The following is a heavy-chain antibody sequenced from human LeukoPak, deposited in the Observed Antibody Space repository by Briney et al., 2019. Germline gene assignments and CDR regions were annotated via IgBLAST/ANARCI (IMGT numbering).Heavy chain of an antibody. V-gene: IGHV4-39*01. CDR2: IDYSGST. Sequence: PSETLSLTCTVSGGSISSSSYDWGWIRQPPGKVPEWIGSIDYSGSTYYNPSLKSHVTISVVTYKNQFSPKLSYVTAADTAVYYCARHKNSGSYYFDHWGQGTLVTVSS. CDR1: GGSISSSSYD. J-gene: IGHJ4*02. D-gene: IGHD1-26*01. CDR3: ARHKNSGSYYFDH.